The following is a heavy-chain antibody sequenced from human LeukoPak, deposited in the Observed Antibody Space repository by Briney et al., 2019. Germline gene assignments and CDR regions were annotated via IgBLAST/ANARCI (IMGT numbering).Heavy chain of an antibody. V-gene: IGHV4-39*07. CDR3: ARGFPPRRNYYYYMDV. D-gene: IGHD2/OR15-2a*01. CDR2: IFYSGST. Sequence: SETLSLTCTVSSGSISTSNYYWGWVRQPPGKALEWIGNIFYSGSTYYSPSLKSRVTISLDTSRNQFSLKLSSVTAADTAVYYCARGFPPRRNYYYYMDVWGKGTTVTVSS. CDR1: SGSISTSNYY. J-gene: IGHJ6*03.